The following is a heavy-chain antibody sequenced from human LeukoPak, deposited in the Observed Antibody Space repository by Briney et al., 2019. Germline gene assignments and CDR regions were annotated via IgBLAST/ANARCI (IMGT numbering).Heavy chain of an antibody. V-gene: IGHV4-38-2*02. CDR3: ARATVTTEGDYFDY. CDR1: GYPTSSGYF. D-gene: IGHD4-17*01. Sequence: SETLSLTCTVSGYPTSSGYFWDWIRQPPGKGLEWIGTISHGGSTYYNPSLKSRVTISVDTSKNQFSLNLSSVTAADTAVFYCARATVTTEGDYFDYWGQGTLVTVSS. CDR2: ISHGGST. J-gene: IGHJ4*02.